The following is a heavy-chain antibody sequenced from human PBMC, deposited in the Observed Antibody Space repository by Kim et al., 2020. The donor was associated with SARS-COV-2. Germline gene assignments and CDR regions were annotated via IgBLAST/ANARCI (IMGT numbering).Heavy chain of an antibody. Sequence: ANYEQKVQGRVTITAADYTSTAYMGLSSLRSEDTAVYYCARELDRVGFDPWGQGTLVTVSS. CDR3: ARELDRVGFDP. D-gene: IGHD3-3*01. V-gene: IGHV1-69*01. J-gene: IGHJ5*02. CDR2: A.